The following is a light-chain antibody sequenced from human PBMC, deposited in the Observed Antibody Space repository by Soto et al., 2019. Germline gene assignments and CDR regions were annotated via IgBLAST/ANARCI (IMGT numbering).Light chain of an antibody. CDR2: EGS. CDR1: SSDVGSYDL. Sequence: QSVLTQPASVSGSPGQSITISCTGTSSDVGSYDLVSWYQQHPGTAPKLMIYEGSKRPSGVSYRFSGSKSGNTASLTISGRRTEDEADYYCCSYGGSTTVVFGGGTKLTVL. J-gene: IGLJ2*01. CDR3: CSYGGSTTVV. V-gene: IGLV2-23*01.